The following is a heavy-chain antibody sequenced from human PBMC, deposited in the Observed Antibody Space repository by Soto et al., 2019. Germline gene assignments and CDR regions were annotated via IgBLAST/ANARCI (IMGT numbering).Heavy chain of an antibody. D-gene: IGHD3-9*01. CDR3: ARDRSLHYDILTGYPSPNDY. CDR2: ISAYNGNT. CDR1: GYTFTSYG. J-gene: IGHJ4*02. Sequence: ASVKVSCKASGYTFTSYGISWVRQAPGQGLEWMGWISAYNGNTNYAQKLRGRVTMTTDTSTSTAYMELRSLRSDDTAVYYCARDRSLHYDILTGYPSPNDYWGPGTRVTVSS. V-gene: IGHV1-18*01.